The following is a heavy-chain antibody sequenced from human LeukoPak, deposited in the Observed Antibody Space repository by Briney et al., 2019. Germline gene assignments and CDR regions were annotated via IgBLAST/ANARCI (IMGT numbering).Heavy chain of an antibody. Sequence: GGSLRLSCAASGFTFSSYTMDWVRQAPGKGLEYVSAISSNGGSTYYANSVKGRFTISRDNSKNTLYLQMGSLRAEDMAVYYCARWRHSSGYYYDDWGQGTLVTVSS. CDR1: GFTFSSYT. J-gene: IGHJ4*02. D-gene: IGHD3-22*01. V-gene: IGHV3-64*01. CDR3: ARWRHSSGYYYDD. CDR2: ISSNGGST.